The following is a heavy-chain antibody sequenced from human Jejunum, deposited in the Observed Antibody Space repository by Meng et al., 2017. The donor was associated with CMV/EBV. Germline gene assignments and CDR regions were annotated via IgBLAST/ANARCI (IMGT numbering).Heavy chain of an antibody. J-gene: IGHJ5*02. V-gene: IGHV3-30*02. Sequence: SGFPSDSDVILWVRQAPGRGLEWVASMRLDQYNKYYVDSVKGRFTISRDSSKSTLYLQMNSLRAEDTAVYYCVTYSGSSRWFGPWGQGTLVTVSS. CDR1: GFPSDSDV. D-gene: IGHD1-26*01. CDR3: VTYSGSSRWFGP. CDR2: MRLDQYNK.